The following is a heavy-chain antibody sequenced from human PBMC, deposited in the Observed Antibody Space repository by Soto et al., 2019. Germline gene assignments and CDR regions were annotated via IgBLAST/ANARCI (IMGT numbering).Heavy chain of an antibody. Sequence: PSETLSLTCTVSGGSISSSSYYWGWIRQPPGKGLEWIGSIYYSGSTYYNPSLKSRVTISVDTSKNQFSLKLSSVTAADTAVYYCARRLAFYWYFDLWGRGTLVTV. CDR1: GGSISSSSYY. CDR3: ARRLAFYWYFDL. D-gene: IGHD6-6*01. J-gene: IGHJ2*01. CDR2: IYYSGST. V-gene: IGHV4-39*01.